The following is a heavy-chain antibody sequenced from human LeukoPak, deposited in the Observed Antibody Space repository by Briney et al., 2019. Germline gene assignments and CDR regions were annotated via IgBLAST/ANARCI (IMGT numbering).Heavy chain of an antibody. J-gene: IGHJ3*02. D-gene: IGHD2-2*01. CDR1: GGSISDYY. Sequence: SEIQSLTCTVSGGSISDYYWSWIRQPPGTGLEWIGYIRTSGSTNYSPSLASRVTMSVDTSKNQISLKLRSVTAADTAVYYCARPHSSTDFYAFDIWGQGTMVTVSS. CDR2: IRTSGST. CDR3: ARPHSSTDFYAFDI. V-gene: IGHV4-4*09.